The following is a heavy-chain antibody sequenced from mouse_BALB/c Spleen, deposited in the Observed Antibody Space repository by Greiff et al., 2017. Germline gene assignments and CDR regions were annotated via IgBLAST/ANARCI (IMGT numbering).Heavy chain of an antibody. CDR2: ISSGGST. J-gene: IGHJ4*01. Sequence: EVQGVESGGGLVKPGGSLKLSCAASGFTFSSYAMSWVRQTPEKRLEWVASISSGGSTYYPDSVKGRFTISRDNARNILYLQMSSLRSEDTAMYYCARGAYYRYDYAMDYWGQGTSVTVSS. CDR3: ARGAYYRYDYAMDY. V-gene: IGHV5-6-5*01. D-gene: IGHD2-14*01. CDR1: GFTFSSYA.